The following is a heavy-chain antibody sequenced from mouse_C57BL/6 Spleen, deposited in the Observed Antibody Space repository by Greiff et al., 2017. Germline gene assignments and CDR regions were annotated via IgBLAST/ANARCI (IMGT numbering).Heavy chain of an antibody. J-gene: IGHJ1*03. CDR2: IDPEDGAT. CDR1: GFNFKDYY. Sequence: VQLQQSGAELVKPGASVKLSCTASGFNFKDYYMPWVKQRPDPGLEWIGRIDPEDGATTYAPKFQGQATITADTSSNPAYRQPSSRTSEVTAVYICARAYEGYYGYCDVWGTGTTVTVSS. CDR3: ARAYEGYYGYCDV. D-gene: IGHD2-3*01. V-gene: IGHV14-2*01.